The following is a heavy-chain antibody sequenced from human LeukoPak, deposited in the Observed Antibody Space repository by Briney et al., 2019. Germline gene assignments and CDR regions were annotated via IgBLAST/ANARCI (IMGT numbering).Heavy chain of an antibody. CDR1: GFTFTTYW. CDR2: IKQDGTEK. CDR3: ARALRGAVDY. J-gene: IGHJ4*02. Sequence: GESLRLSCAASGFTFTTYWMSWVRQPPGKGLEWVANIKQDGTEKYYVDSVKGRFTISRDNAKNSLYLQMNSLRAEDTAVYYCARALRGAVDYWGQGTLVTVSS. D-gene: IGHD3-10*01. V-gene: IGHV3-7*03.